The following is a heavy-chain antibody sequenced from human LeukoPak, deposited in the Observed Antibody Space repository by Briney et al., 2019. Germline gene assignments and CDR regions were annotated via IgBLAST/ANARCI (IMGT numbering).Heavy chain of an antibody. CDR2: IFSSSSTI. CDR3: ARATGYCSSTSCSLYYFDY. CDR1: GFTFSSYS. J-gene: IGHJ4*02. Sequence: GGSLRLSCAASGFTFSSYSMNWVRQAPGKGLEWVSYIFSSSSTIYYADSVKGRFTISRDNAKNSLYLQMNSLRAEDTAVYYCARATGYCSSTSCSLYYFDYWGQGTLVTVSS. D-gene: IGHD2-2*01. V-gene: IGHV3-48*01.